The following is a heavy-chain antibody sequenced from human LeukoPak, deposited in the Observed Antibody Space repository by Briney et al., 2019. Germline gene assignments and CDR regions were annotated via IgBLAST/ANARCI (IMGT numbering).Heavy chain of an antibody. Sequence: GGSLRLSCAASGFTFSSYAMSWVRQAPGKGLEWVSAISGSGGSTYYADSVKGRFTISRDNSKNTLYLQMNSLRAEDTAVYYCAKEYEPYYYDSSGYFDYWGQGTLVTVSS. D-gene: IGHD3-22*01. V-gene: IGHV3-23*01. CDR3: AKEYEPYYYDSSGYFDY. J-gene: IGHJ4*02. CDR1: GFTFSSYA. CDR2: ISGSGGST.